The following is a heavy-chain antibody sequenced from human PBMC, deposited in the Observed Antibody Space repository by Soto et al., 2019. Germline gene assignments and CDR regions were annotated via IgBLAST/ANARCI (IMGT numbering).Heavy chain of an antibody. CDR1: GNSSTNYC. CDR2: VVPTDSYS. D-gene: IGHD6-6*01. J-gene: IGHJ1*01. CDR3: SKFKYSTSVRYLQH. V-gene: IGHV5-10-1*04. Sequence: PGESLKISCKGSGNSSTNYCITWVRQMPWKGLEWLGRVVPTDSYSNYSPSFQGQVTISADKSISTAYLQWTSLKASDTAIYYCSKFKYSTSVRYLQHWGQGTPVTVSS.